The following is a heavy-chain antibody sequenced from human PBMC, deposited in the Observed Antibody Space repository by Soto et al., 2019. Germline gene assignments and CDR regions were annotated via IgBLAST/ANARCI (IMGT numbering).Heavy chain of an antibody. CDR3: GRGRSGELVVFY. D-gene: IGHD1-7*01. CDR2: IGPKNGAT. Sequence: QVQLVQSGAEVKESGASVKVSCKTSGYTFTGHYIHWVRQAPGQGFEWVGEIGPKNGATRYAQKFQGRVAMTKVSSITTVYMELSNLSPDDPAVYYCGRGRSGELVVFYWGQGTLVTVHS. CDR1: GYTFTGHY. J-gene: IGHJ4*02. V-gene: IGHV1-2*02.